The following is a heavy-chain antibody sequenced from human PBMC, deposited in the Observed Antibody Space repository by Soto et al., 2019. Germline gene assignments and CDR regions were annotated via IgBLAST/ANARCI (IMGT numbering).Heavy chain of an antibody. J-gene: IGHJ4*02. CDR2: FDPEDGET. Sequence: ASVKVSCKVSGYTLTELSMHWVRQAPGKGLEWMGGFDPEDGETIYAQKFQGRVTMTEDTSTDTAYMELSSLRSEDTAVYYCATDVFGFEQDIYTGRNYWGQGTLVTVSS. CDR1: GYTLTELS. D-gene: IGHD3-16*01. V-gene: IGHV1-24*01. CDR3: ATDVFGFEQDIYTGRNY.